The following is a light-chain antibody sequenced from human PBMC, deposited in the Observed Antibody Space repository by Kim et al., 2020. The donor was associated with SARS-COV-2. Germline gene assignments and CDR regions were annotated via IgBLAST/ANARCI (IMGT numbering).Light chain of an antibody. CDR2: DVT. CDR3: CSYAGSYTLI. J-gene: IGLJ2*01. V-gene: IGLV2-11*01. CDR1: SSDVGGYNF. Sequence: QSALTQPRSVSGSPGQSVTISCTGTSSDVGGYNFVSWYQVHPGKAPKLIIYDVTGRPSGVPDRFSGSKSGNTASLTISGLQTEDEADYYCCSYAGSYTLIFGGGTQLTVL.